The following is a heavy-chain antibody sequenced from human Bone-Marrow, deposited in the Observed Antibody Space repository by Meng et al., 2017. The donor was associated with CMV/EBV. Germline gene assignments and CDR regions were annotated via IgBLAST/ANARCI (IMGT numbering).Heavy chain of an antibody. J-gene: IGHJ4*02. CDR1: GYTFTGYY. D-gene: IGHD3-22*01. Sequence: ASVKVSCKASGYTFTGYYMHWVRQAPGQGLEWMGWINPNSGGTNYAQKFQGRVTITADKSTSTAYMELSSLRSEDTAVYYCARGAYYYDSSGYWYFDYWGQGTLVTVSS. CDR2: INPNSGGT. CDR3: ARGAYYYDSSGYWYFDY. V-gene: IGHV1-2*02.